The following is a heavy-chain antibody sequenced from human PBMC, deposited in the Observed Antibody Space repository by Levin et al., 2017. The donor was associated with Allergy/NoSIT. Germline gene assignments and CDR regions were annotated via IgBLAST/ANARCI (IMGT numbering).Heavy chain of an antibody. Sequence: SETLSLMCAVYSGSFSGYYWSWIRQPPGKGLEWIGEVTHSGSTNYNPSLKSRVTISFDTSKNQFSLKLTSVTAADTAVYYCARGRGGNSGDSWGQGTLVTVSS. D-gene: IGHD4-23*01. CDR3: ARGRGGNSGDS. V-gene: IGHV4-34*01. CDR2: VTHSGST. J-gene: IGHJ4*02. CDR1: SGSFSGYY.